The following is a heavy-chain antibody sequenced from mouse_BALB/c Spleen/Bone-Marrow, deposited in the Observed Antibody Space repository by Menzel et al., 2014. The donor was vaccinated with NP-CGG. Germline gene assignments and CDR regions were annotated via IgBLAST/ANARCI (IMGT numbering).Heavy chain of an antibody. V-gene: IGHV1S132*01. D-gene: IGHD3-2*01. CDR1: GYTFTSYW. Sequence: QVQLQQSGAELVKPGASVKLSCKTSGYTFTSYWIQWVKQRPGQGLGWIGEIFPGTGTTYYNEKFKGKATLTIDTSSSTASTQLSSLTSENSAVYFCASRDSSGYVPDYWGQGTTLTVSS. CDR2: IFPGTGTT. J-gene: IGHJ2*01. CDR3: ASRDSSGYVPDY.